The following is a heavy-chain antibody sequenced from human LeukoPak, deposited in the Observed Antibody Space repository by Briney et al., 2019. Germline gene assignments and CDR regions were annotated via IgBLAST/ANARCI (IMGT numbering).Heavy chain of an antibody. V-gene: IGHV3-9*01. J-gene: IGHJ4*02. CDR1: GFTFDDYA. D-gene: IGHD3-22*01. CDR3: AREHYYDSSGYYYGY. CDR2: ISWNSGSI. Sequence: GRSLRLSCAASGFTFDDYAMHWVRQAPGKGLEWASGISWNSGSIGYADSVKGRFTISRDNAKNSLYLQMNSLRAEDTAVYYCAREHYYDSSGYYYGYWGQGTLVTVSS.